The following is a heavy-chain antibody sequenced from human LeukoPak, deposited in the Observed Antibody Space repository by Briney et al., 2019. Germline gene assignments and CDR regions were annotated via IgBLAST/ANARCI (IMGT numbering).Heavy chain of an antibody. V-gene: IGHV3-30*02. CDR2: MQGGEDNM. CDR1: GRTFSQSV. CDR3: AKENRRVGDALDI. J-gene: IGHJ3*02. D-gene: IGHD3-10*01. Sequence: GGSLRLSCVASGRTFSQSVFHWVRQAPGKGLEWVAVMQGGEDNMYYAYSVKGRFIVARDNSKNTVYLLMNSLRTEDTAVYYCAKENRRVGDALDIWGRGTAVTVSS.